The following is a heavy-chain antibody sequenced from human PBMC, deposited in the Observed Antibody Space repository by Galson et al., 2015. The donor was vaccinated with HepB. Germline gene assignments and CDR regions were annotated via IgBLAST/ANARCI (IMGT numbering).Heavy chain of an antibody. CDR2: ISAYNGNT. CDR3: AREYSYGYRWSYYYMDV. Sequence: SVKVSCKASGYTFTSYGISWVRQAPGQGLEWMGWISAYNGNTNYAQKLQGRVTMTTDTSTSTAYMELRSLRSDDTAVYYCAREYSYGYRWSYYYMDVWGKGTTVTVSS. CDR1: GYTFTSYG. V-gene: IGHV1-18*01. D-gene: IGHD5-18*01. J-gene: IGHJ6*03.